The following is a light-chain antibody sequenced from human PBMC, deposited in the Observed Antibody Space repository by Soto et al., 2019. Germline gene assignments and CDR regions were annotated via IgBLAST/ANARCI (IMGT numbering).Light chain of an antibody. V-gene: IGLV4-69*01. CDR3: SSYTSSSTVV. CDR1: SGHSEYA. Sequence: QLVLTQSPSASASLGASGKFTCTLSSGHSEYAIAWHQQQPEKGPRFLMKVTRDGSHIKGDGISDRFSGSSSGAECYLTISSLQSEDEADYYCSSYTSSSTVVFGGGTKLTVL. CDR2: VTRDGSH. J-gene: IGLJ2*01.